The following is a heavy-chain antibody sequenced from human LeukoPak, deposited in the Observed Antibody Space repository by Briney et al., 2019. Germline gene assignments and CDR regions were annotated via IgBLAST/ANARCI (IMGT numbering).Heavy chain of an antibody. V-gene: IGHV1-8*01. CDR1: GYTFTSYD. CDR3: ASSSLGAAWFDP. Sequence: ASVKVSCKASGYTFTSYDINWVRQATGQGLEWMGWMNPNGGNTGYAQKFQGRVTMTRNTSISTAYMELSSLRSEDTAVYYCASSSLGAAWFDPWGQGTLVTVSS. CDR2: MNPNGGNT. J-gene: IGHJ5*02.